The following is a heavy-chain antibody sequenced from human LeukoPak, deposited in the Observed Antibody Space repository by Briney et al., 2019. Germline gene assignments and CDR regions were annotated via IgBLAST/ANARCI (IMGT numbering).Heavy chain of an antibody. D-gene: IGHD3-3*01. CDR1: GGSISSYY. CDR3: ARNTDFWSGSDAFDI. J-gene: IGHJ3*02. CDR2: IYTSGST. V-gene: IGHV4-4*07. Sequence: PSETLSLTCTVSGGSISSYYWSWLRQPAGKGLEWIGRIYTSGSTNYNPSLKSRVTMSVDTSKNQFSLKLSSVTAADTAVYYCARNTDFWSGSDAFDIWGQGTMVTVSS.